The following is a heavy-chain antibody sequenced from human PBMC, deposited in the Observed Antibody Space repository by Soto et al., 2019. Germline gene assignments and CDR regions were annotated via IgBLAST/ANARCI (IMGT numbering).Heavy chain of an antibody. Sequence: ASVKVSCKASGYTFTSYYMHWVRQAPGQGLEWMGIINPSGGSTSYAQKFQGRVTMTRDTSTSTVYMELSSLRSEDTAVYYCARARRYFDWLLYPHPPETYVGNAFDIWGQGTMVTVSS. CDR1: GYTFTSYY. D-gene: IGHD3-9*01. CDR3: ARARRYFDWLLYPHPPETYVGNAFDI. J-gene: IGHJ3*02. V-gene: IGHV1-46*01. CDR2: INPSGGST.